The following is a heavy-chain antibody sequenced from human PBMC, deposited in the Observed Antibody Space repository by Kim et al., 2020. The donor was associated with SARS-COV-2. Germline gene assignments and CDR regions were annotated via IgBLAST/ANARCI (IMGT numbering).Heavy chain of an antibody. J-gene: IGHJ5*02. CDR3: SGESYSSGCFDT. D-gene: IGHD6-19*01. V-gene: IGHV4-59*01. Sequence: NSNPSLKSRVTISVDTTKNQFSLELSSVPAADTAVYYCSGESYSSGCFDTWGQGTLVIVSS.